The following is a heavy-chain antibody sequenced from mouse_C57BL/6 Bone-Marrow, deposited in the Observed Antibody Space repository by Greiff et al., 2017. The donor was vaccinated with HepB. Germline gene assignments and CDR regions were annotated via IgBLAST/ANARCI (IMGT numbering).Heavy chain of an antibody. CDR1: GYTFTSYW. CDR3: ARGDYDGNPYAMDY. V-gene: IGHV1-69*01. CDR2: IDPSDSYT. J-gene: IGHJ4*01. D-gene: IGHD2-4*01. Sequence: QVQLQQPGAELVMPGASVKLSCKASGYTFTSYWMHWVKQRPGQGLEWIGEIDPSDSYTNYNQKFKGKSTLTVDKSSSTAYMQLSRLTSEDSAVYYCARGDYDGNPYAMDYWGQGTSVTVSS.